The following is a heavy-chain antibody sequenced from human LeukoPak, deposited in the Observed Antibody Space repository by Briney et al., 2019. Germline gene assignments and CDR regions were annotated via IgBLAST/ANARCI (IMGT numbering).Heavy chain of an antibody. CDR3: ARAPSEIGGYYPEYFRH. J-gene: IGHJ1*01. Sequence: GGSLRLSCAASGFTFSSYWRHWVRQAPGKGRMWVSRFKSDGSTNYADSVKGRFTISRDNAKNTLSLQMNSLRAEDTGVYYCARAPSEIGGYYPEYFRHWGQGTLVTVSS. D-gene: IGHD3-22*01. CDR1: GFTFSSYW. V-gene: IGHV3-74*01. CDR2: FKSDGST.